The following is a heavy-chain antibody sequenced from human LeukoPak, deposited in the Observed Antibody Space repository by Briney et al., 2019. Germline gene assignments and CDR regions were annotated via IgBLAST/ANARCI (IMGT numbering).Heavy chain of an antibody. Sequence: PGGSLRLSCAVSGFTFSSYSMNWVRQAPGKGLEWVSSISSSSSYIYYADSVKGRFTISRDNAKNSLYLQMNSLRAEDTAVYYCAREVYSGSYPQAAFDIWGQGTMVTVSS. CDR3: AREVYSGSYPQAAFDI. D-gene: IGHD1-26*01. V-gene: IGHV3-21*01. CDR2: ISSSSSYI. J-gene: IGHJ3*02. CDR1: GFTFSSYS.